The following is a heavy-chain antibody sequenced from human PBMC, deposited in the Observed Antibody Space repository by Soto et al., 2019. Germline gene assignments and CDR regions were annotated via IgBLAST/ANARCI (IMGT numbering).Heavy chain of an antibody. CDR3: ARECWYGDYVGMDV. CDR1: GGSISSGDYY. CDR2: IYYSGST. V-gene: IGHV4-30-4*01. J-gene: IGHJ6*02. Sequence: QVQLQESGPGLVKPSQTLSLTCTVSGGSISSGDYYWSWIRQPPGKGLEWIGYIYYSGSTYYNQSLKSRVTISVDTSKNHFSLKLSSVTAADTAVYYCARECWYGDYVGMDVWGQGTTVTVSS. D-gene: IGHD4-17*01.